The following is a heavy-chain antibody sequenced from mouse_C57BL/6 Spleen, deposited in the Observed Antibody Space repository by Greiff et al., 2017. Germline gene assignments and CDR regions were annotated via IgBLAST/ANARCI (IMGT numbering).Heavy chain of an antibody. J-gene: IGHJ1*03. CDR3: ARHEGPHYYGSSYYWYFDV. Sequence: VQLQESGAELVKPGASVKLSCKASGYTFTEYTIHWVKQRSGQGLEWIGWFYPGSGSIKYNEKFKDKATLTADKSSSTVYMELSRLTSEDSAVYFCARHEGPHYYGSSYYWYFDVWGTGTTVTVSS. CDR2: FYPGSGSI. V-gene: IGHV1-62-2*01. D-gene: IGHD1-1*01. CDR1: GYTFTEYT.